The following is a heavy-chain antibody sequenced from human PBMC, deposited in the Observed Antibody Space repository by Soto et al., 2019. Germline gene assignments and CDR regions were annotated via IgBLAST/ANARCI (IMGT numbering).Heavy chain of an antibody. CDR1: GGTFSSYA. CDR2: IIPIFGTA. D-gene: IGHD4-4*01. J-gene: IGHJ6*02. V-gene: IGHV1-69*13. Sequence: SVKVSCKASGGTFSSYAISWVRQAPGQGLEWMGGIIPIFGTANYAQKFQGRVTITADESTSTAYMELSSLRSEDTAVYYCARGLSNYAHYYYYYGMDVWGQGTTVTVSS. CDR3: ARGLSNYAHYYYYYGMDV.